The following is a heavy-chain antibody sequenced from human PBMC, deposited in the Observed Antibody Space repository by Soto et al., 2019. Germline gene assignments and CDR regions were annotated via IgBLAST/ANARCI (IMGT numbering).Heavy chain of an antibody. CDR1: GGTFRSHA. J-gene: IGHJ6*02. CDR2: FIPIFGTS. CDR3: ARGEGYYDSSGLEYYHGMDV. Sequence: QVQLEQSGAEVKKPGSSVKVSCKASGGTFRSHAIAWVRQAPGQGLEWMGDFIPIFGTSNYAQKFQGRISITADESRTTAYMELSTVIDEDTATYYCARGEGYYDSSGLEYYHGMDVWGQGTTLTVSS. V-gene: IGHV1-69*01. D-gene: IGHD3-22*01.